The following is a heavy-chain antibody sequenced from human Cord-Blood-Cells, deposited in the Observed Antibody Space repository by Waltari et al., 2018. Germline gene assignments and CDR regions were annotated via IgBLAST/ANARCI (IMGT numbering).Heavy chain of an antibody. CDR1: GGSISSYY. J-gene: IGHJ3*02. D-gene: IGHD2-15*01. V-gene: IGHV4-59*01. Sequence: QVQLQESGPGLVKPSETLSLTCTVSGGSISSYYWSWIRQPPGKGLEWIGYIYYSGSTNYNPSLKMRVTISVDTSKNQFSLKLSSVTAADTAVYYCARVVVVAATRAFDIWGQGTMVTVSS. CDR2: IYYSGST. CDR3: ARVVVVAATRAFDI.